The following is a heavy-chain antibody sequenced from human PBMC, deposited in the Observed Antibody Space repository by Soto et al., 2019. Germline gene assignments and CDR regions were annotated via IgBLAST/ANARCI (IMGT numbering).Heavy chain of an antibody. CDR1: GYTFTGYY. V-gene: IGHV1-2*02. CDR2: INPNSGGT. J-gene: IGHJ5*02. Sequence: RASVKVSCKASGYTFTGYYMHWVRQTPGQGLEWMGWINPNSGGTNYAQKFQGRVTMTRDTSISTAYMELSRLRSDDTAVYYCARDEGIAARRGVYNWFDPWGQGTLVTVSS. CDR3: ARDEGIAARRGVYNWFDP. D-gene: IGHD6-6*01.